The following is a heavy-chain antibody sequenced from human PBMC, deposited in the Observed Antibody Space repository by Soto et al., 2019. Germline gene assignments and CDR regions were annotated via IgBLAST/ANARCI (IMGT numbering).Heavy chain of an antibody. CDR2: ITARGTMT. V-gene: IGHV3-48*03. D-gene: IGHD4-4*01. Sequence: GGSLRLSCVVSGFTFSTYEMNWVRQAPGKGLEWVSYITARGTMTYYAASVKGRFTTPRDNAKDSVYLEIDSLRPEDTAMYYCARGRCRSSNCQLDYWGQGAMVTV. CDR1: GFTFSTYE. CDR3: ARGRCRSSNCQLDY. J-gene: IGHJ4*02.